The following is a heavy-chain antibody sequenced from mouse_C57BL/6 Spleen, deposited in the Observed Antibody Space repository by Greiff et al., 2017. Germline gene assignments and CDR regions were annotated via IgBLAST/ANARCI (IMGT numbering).Heavy chain of an antibody. CDR1: GYTFTSYW. CDR2: IDPSDSYT. J-gene: IGHJ2*01. CDR3: ARGVSYGYLYYFDY. Sequence: QVQLQQPGAELVMPGASVKLSCKASGYTFTSYWMHWVKQRPGQGLEWIGEIDPSDSYTNYNQKFKGKSTLTVDKSSTTAYMQLSSLTAEDSAVYCCARGVSYGYLYYFDYWGQGTTLTVSS. V-gene: IGHV1-69*01. D-gene: IGHD2-2*01.